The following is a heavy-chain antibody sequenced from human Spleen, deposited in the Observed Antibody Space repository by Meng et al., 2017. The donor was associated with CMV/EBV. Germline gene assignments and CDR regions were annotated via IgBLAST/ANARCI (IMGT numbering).Heavy chain of an antibody. D-gene: IGHD1-26*01. CDR1: GGTFSSYA. Sequence: ASVKVSCKASGGTFSSYAISWVRQAPGQGLEWMGWISAYNGNTNYAQKLQGRVTMTTDTSTSTAYMELRSLRSDDTAVYYCARDPSGSYYGYWGQGTLVTVSS. CDR3: ARDPSGSYYGY. J-gene: IGHJ4*02. CDR2: ISAYNGNT. V-gene: IGHV1-18*01.